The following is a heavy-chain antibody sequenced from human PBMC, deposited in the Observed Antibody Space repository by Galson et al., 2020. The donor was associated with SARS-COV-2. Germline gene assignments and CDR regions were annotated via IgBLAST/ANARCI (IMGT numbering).Heavy chain of an antibody. D-gene: IGHD6-13*01. CDR2: INHSGST. Sequence: SETLSLTCAVYGGSFSGYYWSWIRQPPGKGLEWIGEINHSGSTNYNPSLKSRVTISVDTSKNQFSLKLTSVTAADTAVYYCAYGIAAAALIYWGQGNLVTVSS. CDR1: GGSFSGYY. CDR3: AYGIAAAALIY. V-gene: IGHV4-34*01. J-gene: IGHJ4*02.